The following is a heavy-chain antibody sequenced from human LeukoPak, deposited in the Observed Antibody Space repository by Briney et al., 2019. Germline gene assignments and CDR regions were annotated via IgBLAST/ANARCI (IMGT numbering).Heavy chain of an antibody. CDR2: INAGNGNT. Sequence: GASVKVSCKASGYTFTSYAMHWVRQAPGQRLEWMGWINAGNGNTKYSQEFQGRVTITRDTSASTAYMELSSLRSEDMAVYYCAREGLRLGELSPTYYFDYWGQGTLVTVSS. D-gene: IGHD3-16*02. V-gene: IGHV1-3*03. CDR1: GYTFTSYA. J-gene: IGHJ4*02. CDR3: AREGLRLGELSPTYYFDY.